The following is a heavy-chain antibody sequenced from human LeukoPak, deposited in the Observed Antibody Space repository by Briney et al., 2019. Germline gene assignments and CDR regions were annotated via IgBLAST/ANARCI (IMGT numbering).Heavy chain of an antibody. V-gene: IGHV5-51*01. J-gene: IGHJ4*02. CDR2: IYPGDSDT. Sequence: GESLKISCKGSGYSFTSYWIAWVRQMPGKGLEWMGIIYPGDSDTRYSPSFQGQVTISADESITTAYLQWSSLKASDTAVYYCARAPALYSSSYYYFDSWGQGTLVTVSS. D-gene: IGHD6-13*01. CDR3: ARAPALYSSSYYYFDS. CDR1: GYSFTSYW.